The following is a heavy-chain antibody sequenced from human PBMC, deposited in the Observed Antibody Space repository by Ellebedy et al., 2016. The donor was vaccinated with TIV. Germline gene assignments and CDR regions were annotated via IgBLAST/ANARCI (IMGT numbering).Heavy chain of an antibody. V-gene: IGHV4-4*02. Sequence: SETLSLTCAVSGGSISSYNWWSWVRQPPGRGLEWIGEIHPSGSTTYNSSLQSRVAMSVDTSKTHFSLKLSSVTAADTAVYYCARGPDYAKSGYWGQGTQVTVSS. CDR2: IHPSGST. D-gene: IGHD4-17*01. CDR3: ARGPDYAKSGY. J-gene: IGHJ4*02. CDR1: GGSISSYNW.